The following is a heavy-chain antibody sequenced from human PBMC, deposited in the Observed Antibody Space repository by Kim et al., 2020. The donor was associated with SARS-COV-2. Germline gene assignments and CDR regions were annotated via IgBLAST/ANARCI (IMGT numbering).Heavy chain of an antibody. J-gene: IGHJ4*02. Sequence: GGSLRLSCAASGFTFSSYAMHWVRQAPGKGLEWVAVISYDGSNKYYADSVKGRFTISRDNSKNTLYLQMNSLRAEDTAVYYCASASTMVRGVRMGYWGQGTLVTVSS. CDR2: ISYDGSNK. CDR3: ASASTMVRGVRMGY. D-gene: IGHD3-10*01. CDR1: GFTFSSYA. V-gene: IGHV3-30*04.